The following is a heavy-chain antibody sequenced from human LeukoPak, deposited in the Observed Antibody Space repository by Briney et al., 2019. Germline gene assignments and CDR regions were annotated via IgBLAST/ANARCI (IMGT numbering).Heavy chain of an antibody. Sequence: ASVKVSCKASGYTFTXYGISWVRQAPGQGXXWMGWXSAYNGNTNYAQKLQGRVTMTTDTSTSTAYMELRSLRSDDTAVYYCARGGGRYYYDSSGYGIDYWGQGTLVTVSS. CDR1: GYTFTXYG. J-gene: IGHJ4*02. CDR2: XSAYNGNT. D-gene: IGHD3-22*01. V-gene: IGHV1-18*01. CDR3: ARGGGRYYYDSSGYGIDY.